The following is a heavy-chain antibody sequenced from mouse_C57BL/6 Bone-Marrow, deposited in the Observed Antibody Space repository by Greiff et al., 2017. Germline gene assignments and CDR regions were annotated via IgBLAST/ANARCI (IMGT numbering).Heavy chain of an antibody. Sequence: VHVKQSGAELVRPGASVKLSCTASGFNIKDDYMHWVKQRPEQGLEWIGWIDPENGDTAYASKFQGKATITADTSSNTAYLQLSSLTSEDTAVLKSTTYGSFDDGGQGTTLKVSS. J-gene: IGHJ2*01. CDR1: GFNIKDDY. CDR2: IDPENGDT. D-gene: IGHD1-1*01. V-gene: IGHV14-4*01. CDR3: TTYGSFDD.